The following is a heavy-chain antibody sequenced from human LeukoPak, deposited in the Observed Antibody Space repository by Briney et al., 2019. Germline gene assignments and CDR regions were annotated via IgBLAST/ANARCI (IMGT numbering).Heavy chain of an antibody. CDR1: GFNFSAHG. V-gene: IGHV3-30*02. CDR2: IRYDGNLK. J-gene: IGHJ4*02. CDR3: AKPTSLKDANYGLTGTNY. D-gene: IGHD1-14*01. Sequence: GGSLRLSCAASGFNFSAHGMHWVRQAPGKGLEWVAFIRYDGNLKYYADSVKGRFTISRDNSKNTLDLQMNSLRVEDTAVYYCAKPTSLKDANYGLTGTNYWGQGILVTVSS.